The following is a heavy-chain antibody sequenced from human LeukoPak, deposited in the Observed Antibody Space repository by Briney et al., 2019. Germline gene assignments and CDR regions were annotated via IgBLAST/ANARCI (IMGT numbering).Heavy chain of an antibody. CDR3: ARRSNVVVVAATTGMDAFDI. CDR2: IYYSGST. V-gene: IGHV4-31*03. Sequence: SQTLSLTCTVSGGSISSGGYYWSWIRQHPGKGLEWIGYIYYSGSTNYNPSLKSRVTISVDTSKNQFSLKLSSVTAADTAVYYCARRSNVVVVAATTGMDAFDIWGQGTMVTVSS. J-gene: IGHJ3*02. CDR1: GGSISSGGYY. D-gene: IGHD2-15*01.